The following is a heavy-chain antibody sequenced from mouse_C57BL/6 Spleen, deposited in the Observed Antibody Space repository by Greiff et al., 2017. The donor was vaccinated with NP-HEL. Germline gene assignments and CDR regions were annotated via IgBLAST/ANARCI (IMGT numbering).Heavy chain of an antibody. Sequence: QVQLQQPGAELVKPGASVKMSCKASGYTFTSYWITWVKQRPGQGLEWIGDINPGSGSTNYNEKFKSKATLTVDTSSSTAYMQLSSLTSEDSAVYYCARERHYYGSSDYFDVWGTGTTVTVSS. J-gene: IGHJ1*03. CDR3: ARERHYYGSSDYFDV. CDR2: INPGSGST. D-gene: IGHD1-1*01. V-gene: IGHV1-55*01. CDR1: GYTFTSYW.